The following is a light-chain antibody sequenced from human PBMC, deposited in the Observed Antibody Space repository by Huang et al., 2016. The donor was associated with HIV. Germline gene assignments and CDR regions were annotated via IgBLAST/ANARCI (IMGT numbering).Light chain of an antibody. CDR3: QQYNSFPWT. J-gene: IGKJ1*01. CDR2: EAS. CDR1: QSISTW. Sequence: DIQMTQSSSTLSASVGDRVTIACRASQSISTWLAWYQQKPGRAPNLLIYEASSLEGGVPSRVSGGGSVTDFTLTISSLQPDDFATYYCQQYNSFPWTFGQGTKVEV. V-gene: IGKV1-5*03.